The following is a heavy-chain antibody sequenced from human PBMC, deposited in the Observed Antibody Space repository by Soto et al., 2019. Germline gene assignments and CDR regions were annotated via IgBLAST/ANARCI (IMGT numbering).Heavy chain of an antibody. CDR1: GFTFSSYA. V-gene: IGHV3-30-3*01. CDR2: ISYDGSNK. D-gene: IGHD3-3*01. CDR3: ARVELECAFDI. Sequence: QVQLVESGGGVVQPGRSLRLSCAASGFTFSSYAMHWVRQAPGKGLEWVAVISYDGSNKYYADSVKGRFTISRDNAKNTLYLQMNSLRAEDTALYYCARVELECAFDIWGQGTMVTVSS. J-gene: IGHJ3*02.